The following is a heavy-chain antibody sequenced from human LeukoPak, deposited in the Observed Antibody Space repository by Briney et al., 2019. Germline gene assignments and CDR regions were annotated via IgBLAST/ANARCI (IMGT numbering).Heavy chain of an antibody. CDR2: IIPIFGTA. V-gene: IGHV1-69*06. D-gene: IGHD4-17*01. J-gene: IGHJ4*02. Sequence: SVKVSCKASVGTFSRYAISWVRQAPGQGREWMGGIIPIFGTAKYAQKLQGRVTITADKSTSTAYMELSSLRSEDTAVYYCARDYGDYVFDYWGQGTLVTVSS. CDR1: VGTFSRYA. CDR3: ARDYGDYVFDY.